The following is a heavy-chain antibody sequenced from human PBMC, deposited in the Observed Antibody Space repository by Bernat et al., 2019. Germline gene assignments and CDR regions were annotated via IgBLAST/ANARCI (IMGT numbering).Heavy chain of an antibody. Sequence: QVQLQQWGAGLLKPSETLSLTCAVYGESFSTYYWSWIRQPPGKGLEWIGESNHSGSTNYNPSLKSRVTISVDTSKNQFSLKLSSVTAADTAVYYCARGASNTWFDPWGQGTLVTVSS. J-gene: IGHJ5*02. CDR3: ARGASNTWFDP. CDR1: GESFSTYY. V-gene: IGHV4-34*02. CDR2: SNHSGST.